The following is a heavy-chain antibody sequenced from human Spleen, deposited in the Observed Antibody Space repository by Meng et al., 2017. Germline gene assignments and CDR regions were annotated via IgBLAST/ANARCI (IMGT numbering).Heavy chain of an antibody. J-gene: IGHJ4*02. V-gene: IGHV3-53*01. CDR1: GFTFSGYS. Sequence: EVQLVEPGGGLRQPGQSLHILCASSGFTFSGYSMTWVRQAPGKGLQWVSLIYGDGTTFYADSVKGRFTISRYTSKNTVYLQMNSLRLDDTAVYHCAGRAMGAAAYDYWGQGTLVTVSS. CDR2: IYGDGTT. D-gene: IGHD6-13*01. CDR3: AGRAMGAAAYDY.